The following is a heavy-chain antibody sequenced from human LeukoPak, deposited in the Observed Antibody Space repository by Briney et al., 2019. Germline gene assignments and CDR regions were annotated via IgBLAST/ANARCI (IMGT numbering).Heavy chain of an antibody. CDR2: ISSSGRTT. CDR3: ARDRPGTVTTFDY. CDR1: GFTFSDSH. D-gene: IGHD4-17*01. J-gene: IGHJ4*02. Sequence: GGSLRLSCAASGFTFSDSHMTWIRQARGKELAWVSYISSSGRTTYYADSVKGRVTISRDNAKNSLYLQMNSLRAEDTAMYYCARDRPGTVTTFDYWGQGTLVTVSS. V-gene: IGHV3-11*04.